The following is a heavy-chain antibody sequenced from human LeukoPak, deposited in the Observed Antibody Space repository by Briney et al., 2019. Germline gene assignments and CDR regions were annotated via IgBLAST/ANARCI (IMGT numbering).Heavy chain of an antibody. D-gene: IGHD1-26*01. CDR1: GFIFSSFW. Sequence: PGGSLRLSCAASGFIFSSFWMHWVRQVPGKGLVWVSHINSDGRKTDYADSVRGRFTISRDNAKNTLYLQMNRLTVEDTAVYYCASGMRVGPNIWGQGTLVTVSS. J-gene: IGHJ4*02. CDR2: INSDGRKT. V-gene: IGHV3-74*01. CDR3: ASGMRVGPNI.